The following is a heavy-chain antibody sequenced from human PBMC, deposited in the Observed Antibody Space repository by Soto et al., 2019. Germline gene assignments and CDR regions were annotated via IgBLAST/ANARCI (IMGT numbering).Heavy chain of an antibody. V-gene: IGHV4-59*08. CDR2: IYYSGST. D-gene: IGHD3-9*01. CDR3: AIWMKDYDILTGYPIVYYYYMDV. Sequence: PSETLSLTCTVSGGSISSYYWSWIRQPPGKGLEWIGYIYYSGSTNYNPSLESRVTISVDTSKNQFSLKLSSVTAADTAVYYCAIWMKDYDILTGYPIVYYYYMDVWGKGTTVTVSS. CDR1: GGSISSYY. J-gene: IGHJ6*03.